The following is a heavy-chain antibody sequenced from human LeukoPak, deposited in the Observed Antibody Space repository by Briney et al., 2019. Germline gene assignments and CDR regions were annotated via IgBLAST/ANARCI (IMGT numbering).Heavy chain of an antibody. Sequence: PGGSLTLSCAASGFSFSTHSMNWVRQAPGKGLEWISFINLDGTDIHYGESVKGRFTIARDNAKNSVYLQMHTLRAEDTAVYYCAGDGVGVLPGDAFDIWGQGTLVTVSS. J-gene: IGHJ3*02. V-gene: IGHV3-21*05. CDR3: AGDGVGVLPGDAFDI. D-gene: IGHD2-8*01. CDR1: GFSFSTHS. CDR2: INLDGTDI.